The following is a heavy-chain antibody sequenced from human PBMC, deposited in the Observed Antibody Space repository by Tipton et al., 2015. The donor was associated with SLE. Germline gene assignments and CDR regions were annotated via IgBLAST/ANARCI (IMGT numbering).Heavy chain of an antibody. V-gene: IGHV4-39*07. CDR1: GGSIGNSYY. Sequence: TLSLTCTVSGGSIGNSYYWGWIRQPPGKGLEWIGTIYYSGSTYYNPPLMSRVTISVDTSENHFSLKLSSVTAADPAIYFCARHMTKIEPFDYWGQGTLVTVSS. D-gene: IGHD2-21*01. CDR3: ARHMTKIEPFDY. J-gene: IGHJ4*02. CDR2: IYYSGST.